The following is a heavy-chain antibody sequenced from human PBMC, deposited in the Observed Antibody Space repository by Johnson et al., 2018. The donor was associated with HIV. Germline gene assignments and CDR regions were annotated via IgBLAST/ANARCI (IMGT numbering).Heavy chain of an antibody. J-gene: IGHJ3*01. CDR2: IYSGGST. Sequence: VQLVESGGGLIQPGGSLRLSCAASGFTVSSKYMSWVRQAPGKGLEWVSIIYSGGSTYYADSVQGRFTISRDNSKNTLYLQMNSLRAEDTAVYYCASRSWRKEGGWGAFDVWGQGTMVTVSS. CDR1: GFTVSSKY. D-gene: IGHD1-14*01. V-gene: IGHV3-53*01. CDR3: ASRSWRKEGGWGAFDV.